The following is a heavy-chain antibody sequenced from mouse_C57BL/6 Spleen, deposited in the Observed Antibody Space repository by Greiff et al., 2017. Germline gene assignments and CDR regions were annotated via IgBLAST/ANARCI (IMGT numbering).Heavy chain of an antibody. Sequence: EVQLVESGGDLVKPGGSLKLSCAASGFTFSSYGMSWVRQTPDKRLEWVATISSGGSYTYYPDSVKGRFTISRDNAKNTLYLQMSSLKSEDTAMYYCARHGNWDTKSSFDHWGQGTTLTVSS. CDR2: ISSGGSYT. J-gene: IGHJ2*01. CDR3: ARHGNWDTKSSFDH. V-gene: IGHV5-6*01. D-gene: IGHD4-1*01. CDR1: GFTFSSYG.